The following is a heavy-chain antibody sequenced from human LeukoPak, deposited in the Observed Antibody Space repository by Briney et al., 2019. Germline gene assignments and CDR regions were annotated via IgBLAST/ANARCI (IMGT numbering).Heavy chain of an antibody. CDR2: IYYSGST. CDR1: GGSISSYY. CDR3: ARGSGYDSSAPLFDY. V-gene: IGHV4-59*01. J-gene: IGHJ4*02. D-gene: IGHD3-22*01. Sequence: SETLSLTCTVSGGSISSYYWSWIRQPPGKGLEWIGYIYYSGSTYYNPSLKSRVTISVDTSKNQFSLKLSSVTAADTAVYYCARGSGYDSSAPLFDYWGQGTLVTVSS.